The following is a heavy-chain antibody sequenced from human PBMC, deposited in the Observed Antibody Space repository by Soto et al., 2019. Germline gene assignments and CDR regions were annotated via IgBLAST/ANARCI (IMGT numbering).Heavy chain of an antibody. Sequence: GGSLRLSCAASGFTFNSYSMNWVRQAPGKGLEWVSYISSSSSTIYYADYVKGRFTISRDNAKNSLYLQMNSLRAEDTAVYYCARDGWYRGTFFDYWGQGTLVTVSS. CDR2: ISSSSSTI. J-gene: IGHJ4*02. CDR1: GFTFNSYS. V-gene: IGHV3-48*01. D-gene: IGHD6-19*01. CDR3: ARDGWYRGTFFDY.